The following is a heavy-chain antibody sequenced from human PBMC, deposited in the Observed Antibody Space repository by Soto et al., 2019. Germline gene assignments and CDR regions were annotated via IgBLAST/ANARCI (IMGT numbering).Heavy chain of an antibody. D-gene: IGHD2-21*01. Sequence: PSETLSLTCTVSGGSLSSGDYYWSWIRQPPGKGLEWIGYIYYSGSTYYSPSLKSRVTISVDTSKNQFSLKLSSVTAADTAVYYVARGNSLGIVYGGTDVWGQGTTVNVSS. V-gene: IGHV4-30-4*01. J-gene: IGHJ6*02. CDR2: IYYSGST. CDR1: GGSLSSGDYY. CDR3: ARGNSLGIVYGGTDV.